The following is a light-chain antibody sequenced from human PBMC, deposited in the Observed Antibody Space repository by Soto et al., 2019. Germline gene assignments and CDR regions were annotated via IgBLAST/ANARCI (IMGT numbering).Light chain of an antibody. Sequence: DIQMTQSPSSLSASVGDRVTITCRASQSISNYLNWYQQKPGKAPKLLIYGASSLQSGVPSRISGSGSGTDFTLTISSLQPEDSATYYCHQSYSTPFMYTFGQGTKLEIK. J-gene: IGKJ2*01. CDR2: GAS. CDR1: QSISNY. V-gene: IGKV1-39*01. CDR3: HQSYSTPFMYT.